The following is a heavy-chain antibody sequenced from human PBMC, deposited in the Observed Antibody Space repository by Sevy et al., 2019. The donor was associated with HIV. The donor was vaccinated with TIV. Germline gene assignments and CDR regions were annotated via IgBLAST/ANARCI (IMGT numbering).Heavy chain of an antibody. V-gene: IGHV3-23*01. CDR2: VTSDGTT. CDR3: AGGDTTRITDLDY. Sequence: GGSLRLSCAASGLTLTTTGMSWVRQAPGKGLEGVAGVTSDGTTYYADSVRDRFTFTRDNSKNTLYLQLNSLRADDTAVFYCAGGDTTRITDLDYWGQGTLVTVSS. J-gene: IGHJ4*02. CDR1: GLTLTTTG. D-gene: IGHD2-15*01.